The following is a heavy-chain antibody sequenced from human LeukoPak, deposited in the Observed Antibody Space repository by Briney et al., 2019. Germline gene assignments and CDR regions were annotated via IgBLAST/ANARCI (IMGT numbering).Heavy chain of an antibody. J-gene: IGHJ4*02. V-gene: IGHV3-30*02. Sequence: GGSLGLSCAASGFTFSSYGMHWVRQAPGKGLEWVAFIRYDGSNKYYADSVKGRFTISRDNSKNTLYLQMNSLRAEDTAVYYCAKPLYCSSTSCYHHFDYWGQGTLVTVSS. CDR3: AKPLYCSSTSCYHHFDY. CDR2: IRYDGSNK. CDR1: GFTFSSYG. D-gene: IGHD2-2*01.